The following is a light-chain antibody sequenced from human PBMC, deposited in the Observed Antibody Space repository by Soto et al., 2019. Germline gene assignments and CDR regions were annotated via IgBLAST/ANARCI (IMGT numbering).Light chain of an antibody. CDR1: QGITSY. Sequence: IQLTQSPSSLSASVGDRVTITCRASQGITSYLAWYQQKPGKVPKLLIYAASTLQSGVPSRFSGSGYGTDFTLTISSLQPEDFATYYCQQLNSYPLITFGQGTRLEIK. J-gene: IGKJ5*01. CDR2: AAS. V-gene: IGKV1-9*01. CDR3: QQLNSYPLIT.